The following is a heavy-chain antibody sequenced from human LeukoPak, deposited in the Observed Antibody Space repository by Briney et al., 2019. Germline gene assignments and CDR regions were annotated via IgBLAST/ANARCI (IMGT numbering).Heavy chain of an antibody. CDR3: AKDRGSYDILTGYYLGAFDI. V-gene: IGHV3-23*01. CDR2: ISGSGGST. Sequence: GGSLRLSCAASGFTFSSYAMSWVRQAPGKGLEWVSAISGSGGSTYYADSVKGRFTISRDNSKNTLYLQMNSLRAEDTAVYYCAKDRGSYDILTGYYLGAFDIWGQGTMVTVSS. D-gene: IGHD3-9*01. CDR1: GFTFSSYA. J-gene: IGHJ3*02.